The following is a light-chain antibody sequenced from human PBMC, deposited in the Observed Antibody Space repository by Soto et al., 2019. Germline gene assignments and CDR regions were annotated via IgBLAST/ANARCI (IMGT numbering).Light chain of an antibody. CDR3: SSYTSSSTYV. Sequence: QSVLTQPPSVSGSPGQSVAISCTGTSSDVGSSNGVSWYQQPPGTAPKLMIYDVSNRPSGVPDRFSGSKSGNTASLTISGLQAEDEADSSCSSYTSSSTYVFGSGTKVTVL. CDR1: SSDVGSSNG. J-gene: IGLJ1*01. CDR2: DVS. V-gene: IGLV2-18*02.